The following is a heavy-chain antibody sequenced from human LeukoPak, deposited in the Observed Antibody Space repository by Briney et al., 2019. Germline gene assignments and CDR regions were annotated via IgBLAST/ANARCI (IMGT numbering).Heavy chain of an antibody. Sequence: GGSLRLSCAASGFTFSDAWMSWVRQAPGKGLEWVGRIKSKTDGATTDYAAPVKGRFTVSRDDSKNTLYLQMNSLKTEDTAVYYRTTDLRWEVEPPDYWGQGTLVTVSS. J-gene: IGHJ4*02. D-gene: IGHD2-2*01. CDR1: GFTFSDAW. V-gene: IGHV3-15*01. CDR2: IKSKTDGATT. CDR3: TTDLRWEVEPPDY.